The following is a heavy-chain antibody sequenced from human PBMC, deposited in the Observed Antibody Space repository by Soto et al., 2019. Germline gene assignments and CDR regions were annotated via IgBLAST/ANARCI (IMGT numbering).Heavy chain of an antibody. CDR1: GFTFSSYA. CDR3: AKDSTAYSGSYFDY. V-gene: IGHV3-23*01. J-gene: IGHJ4*02. CDR2: ISGSGGST. Sequence: GGSLRLSCAASGFTFSSYAMSWVRQAPGKGLGWVSAISGSGGSTYYADSVKGRFTISRDNSKNTLYLQMNSLRAEDTAVYYCAKDSTAYSGSYFDYWGQGTLVTSPQ. D-gene: IGHD1-26*01.